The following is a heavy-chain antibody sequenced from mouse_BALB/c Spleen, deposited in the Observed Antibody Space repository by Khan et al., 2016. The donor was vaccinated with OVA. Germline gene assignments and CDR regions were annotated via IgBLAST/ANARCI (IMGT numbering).Heavy chain of an antibody. D-gene: IGHD3-3*01. CDR3: ARGWDWYFDV. J-gene: IGHJ1*01. CDR1: GFTFSNYW. Sequence: EVKLEGSGGGLVQPGGSMKLSCGASGFTFSNYWMNWVRQSPEKGVEWVAEIRLKSNIYATHYAESVRGRFTISRDDSRSSVYLQMNNLGAEYTGIYYCARGWDWYFDVWGAGTTVTVSS. CDR2: IRLKSNIYAT. V-gene: IGHV6-6*02.